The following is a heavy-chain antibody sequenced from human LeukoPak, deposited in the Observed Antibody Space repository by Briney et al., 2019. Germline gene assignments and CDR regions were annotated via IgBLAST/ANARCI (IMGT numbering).Heavy chain of an antibody. Sequence: PGGSLRLSCAASGFSFSSYWMHWVRQAPGKGLVRVARISPDGSSALSADSVRGRFTISRDNADNTLYLQLNSLRDEDTAVYYCARDRAYSGYDPIGGDFWGQGTLVTVSS. CDR2: ISPDGSSA. CDR1: GFSFSSYW. V-gene: IGHV3-74*03. CDR3: ARDRAYSGYDPIGGDF. J-gene: IGHJ4*02. D-gene: IGHD5-12*01.